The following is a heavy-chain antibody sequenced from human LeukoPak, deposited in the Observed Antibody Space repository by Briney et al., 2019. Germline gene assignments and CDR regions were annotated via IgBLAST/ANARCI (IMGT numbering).Heavy chain of an antibody. CDR2: ISATGTSK. CDR1: GFNFSAYY. J-gene: IGHJ4*02. Sequence: PGGSLRLSCAASGFNFSAYYMNWVRQAPGKGLECVAYISATGTSKYYAYSVKGRFSISRDNAQNFLYLEMSSLIVEDTAVYYCARDAAYDRTGYDSWGQGTLVIVSS. V-gene: IGHV3-11*04. CDR3: ARDAAYDRTGYDS. D-gene: IGHD1-1*01.